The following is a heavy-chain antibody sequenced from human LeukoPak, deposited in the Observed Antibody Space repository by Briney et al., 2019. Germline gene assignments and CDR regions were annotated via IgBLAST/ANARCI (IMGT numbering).Heavy chain of an antibody. CDR2: INSDGSST. CDR1: GFTFSRYW. CDR3: TRDQDGVGATIDL. D-gene: IGHD1-26*01. J-gene: IGHJ4*02. V-gene: IGHV3-74*01. Sequence: GGSLRLSCAASGFTFSRYWMHWVRQVPGKGLMWVSRINSDGSSTWYADSVKGLFTISRDNARNTLSLQMNSLRGEDTALYYCTRDQDGVGATIDLWGQGTLVTVSS.